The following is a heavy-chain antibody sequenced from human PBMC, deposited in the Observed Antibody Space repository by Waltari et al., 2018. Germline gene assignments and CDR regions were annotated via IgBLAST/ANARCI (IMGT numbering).Heavy chain of an antibody. Sequence: QVQLVESGGGVVQPGRSLRLSCAASGFTFSSYAMHWVRQAPGKGLEWVAVISYDGSNKYYADSVKGRFTISRDNSKNTLYLQMNSLKTEDTAVYYCTTVLDILTGYYLGYWGQGTLVTVSS. V-gene: IGHV3-30-3*01. J-gene: IGHJ4*02. CDR1: GFTFSSYA. D-gene: IGHD3-9*01. CDR2: ISYDGSNK. CDR3: TTVLDILTGYYLGY.